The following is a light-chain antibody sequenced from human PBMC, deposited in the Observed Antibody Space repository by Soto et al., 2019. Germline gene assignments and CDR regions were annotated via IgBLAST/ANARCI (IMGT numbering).Light chain of an antibody. CDR2: DAS. Sequence: DIQMTLSPSTLSASLGDRVTITCRASQSISTWLAWYQQKPGKAPKLLIYDASSLQSGVPSRFSGSGSGTDFTLTITSLQPDDFATYFCQQYNILGTFGQGTKVDIK. J-gene: IGKJ1*01. CDR3: QQYNILGT. CDR1: QSISTW. V-gene: IGKV1-5*01.